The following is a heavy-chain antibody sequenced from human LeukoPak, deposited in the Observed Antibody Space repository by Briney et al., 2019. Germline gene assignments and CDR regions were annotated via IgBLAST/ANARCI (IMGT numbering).Heavy chain of an antibody. Sequence: QPGGSLRLSCAASGFTFSNSVMNWVRQAPGKGLEWVSAIRASGGTTFFADSVKGRFTISRDNSKNTLHLQMNSLRAEDTAVYYCAKPRDGYNLVGFDYWGQGTLVTVSS. D-gene: IGHD5-24*01. CDR2: IRASGGTT. CDR1: GFTFSNSV. CDR3: AKPRDGYNLVGFDY. J-gene: IGHJ4*02. V-gene: IGHV3-23*01.